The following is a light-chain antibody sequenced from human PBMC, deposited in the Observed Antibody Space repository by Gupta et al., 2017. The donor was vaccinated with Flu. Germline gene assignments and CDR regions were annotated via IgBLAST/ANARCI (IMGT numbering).Light chain of an antibody. CDR1: QSVLHSSDNKNY. Sequence: SPGERATINCKSSQSVLHSSDNKNYLAWYQQRPGQPPKVLIYWAYTRQYGVPDRVSGSGSGTDFTLTISSLQADDVAIYYCQQYDTIPKTFGQGTKVEV. CDR3: QQYDTIPKT. V-gene: IGKV4-1*01. CDR2: WAY. J-gene: IGKJ1*01.